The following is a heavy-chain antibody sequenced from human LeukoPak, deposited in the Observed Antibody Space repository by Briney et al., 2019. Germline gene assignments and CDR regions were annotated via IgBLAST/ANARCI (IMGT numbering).Heavy chain of an antibody. J-gene: IGHJ6*02. CDR1: GFTFSSYS. CDR2: ISSSSSYI. CDR3: AKDFNYYGSGSYFYGMDV. Sequence: GGSLRLSCAASGFTFSSYSMNWVRRAPGKGLEWVSSISSSSSYIYYADSVKGRFTISRDNAKNSLYLQMNSLRAEDMALYYCAKDFNYYGSGSYFYGMDVWGQGTTVTVS. D-gene: IGHD3-10*01. V-gene: IGHV3-21*04.